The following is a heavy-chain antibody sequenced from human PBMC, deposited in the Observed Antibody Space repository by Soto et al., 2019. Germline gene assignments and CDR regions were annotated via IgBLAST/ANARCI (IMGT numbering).Heavy chain of an antibody. J-gene: IGHJ6*02. Sequence: SETLSLTCAVYGGSFSGYYWSWIRQPPGKGLEWIGEINHSGSTNYNPSLKSRVTISVDTSKNQFSLKLSSVTAADTAVYYCARARYYYYGMDVWGQGTTVTVSS. CDR2: INHSGST. CDR1: GGSFSGYY. V-gene: IGHV4-34*01. CDR3: ARARYYYYGMDV.